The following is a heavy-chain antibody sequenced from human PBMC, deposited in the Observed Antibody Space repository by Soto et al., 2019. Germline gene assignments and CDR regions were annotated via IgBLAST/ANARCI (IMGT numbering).Heavy chain of an antibody. V-gene: IGHV1-3*01. CDR1: GGTFSSYT. Sequence: ASVKVSCKASGGTFSSYTISWVRQAPGQRLEWMGRINASNGNTKYAQKFQGRVTITRDTSASTAYMELSSLRSEDTAVYYCARPYYDFWSGYSQLDYWGQGTLVTVSS. CDR2: INASNGNT. J-gene: IGHJ4*02. CDR3: ARPYYDFWSGYSQLDY. D-gene: IGHD3-3*01.